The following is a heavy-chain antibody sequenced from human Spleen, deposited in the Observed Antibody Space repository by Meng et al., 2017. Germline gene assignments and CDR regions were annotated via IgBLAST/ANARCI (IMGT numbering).Heavy chain of an antibody. CDR3: AVAGRGSYSDY. V-gene: IGHV4-34*01. J-gene: IGHJ4*02. D-gene: IGHD3-16*01. CDR1: GGSFSGYY. CDR2: INHSGST. Sequence: QVQLQQWGAGLLKPSETLSLTCAGYGGSFSGYYWSWIRQPPGKGLEWIGEINHSGSTNYNPSLKSRVTISVDTSKNQFSLKLSSVTAADTAVYYCAVAGRGSYSDYWGQGTLVTVSS.